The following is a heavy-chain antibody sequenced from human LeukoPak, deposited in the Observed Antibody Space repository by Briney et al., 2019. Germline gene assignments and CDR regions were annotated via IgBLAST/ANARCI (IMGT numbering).Heavy chain of an antibody. CDR3: ARGVPEYYDFWSGYFYYFDY. J-gene: IGHJ4*02. D-gene: IGHD3-3*01. CDR1: GGSISTTNW. V-gene: IGHV4-4*02. CDR2: VHLNGRT. Sequence: SETLSLTCDVSGGSISTTNWWTWVRQPPGGGLEWIGEVHLNGRTHYSPSLESRVTMSVDMSENHVSLQLTSVTAADTAVYYCARGVPEYYDFWSGYFYYFDYWGQGTLVTVSS.